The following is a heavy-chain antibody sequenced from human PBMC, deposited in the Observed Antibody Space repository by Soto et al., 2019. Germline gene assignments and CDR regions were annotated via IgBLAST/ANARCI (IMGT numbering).Heavy chain of an antibody. V-gene: IGHV4-30-4*01. CDR1: GGSISRGDYY. D-gene: IGHD6-13*01. J-gene: IGHJ4*02. CDR3: ERHTLIAAAHDY. Sequence: PSETLSLTCTVSGGSISRGDYYWSWIRQPPGKGLEWIGYIYYSGSTYYNPSLKSRVTISVDTSKNQFSLKLSSVTAADTAVYYCERHTLIAAAHDYWGQGTLVTVSS. CDR2: IYYSGST.